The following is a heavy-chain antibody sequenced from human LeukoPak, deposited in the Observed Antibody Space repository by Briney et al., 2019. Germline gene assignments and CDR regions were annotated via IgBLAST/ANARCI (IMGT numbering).Heavy chain of an antibody. V-gene: IGHV4-4*07. D-gene: IGHD3-3*01. CDR1: GGSISSYY. CDR2: IYTSGST. Sequence: SETLPLTCTVSGGSISSYYWSWIRQPAGKGLEWIGRIYTSGSTNYNPSLKSRVTMSVDTSKNQFSLKLSSVTAADTAVYYCARGEGVEYDFWSGYTAGWFDPWGQGTLVTVSS. J-gene: IGHJ5*02. CDR3: ARGEGVEYDFWSGYTAGWFDP.